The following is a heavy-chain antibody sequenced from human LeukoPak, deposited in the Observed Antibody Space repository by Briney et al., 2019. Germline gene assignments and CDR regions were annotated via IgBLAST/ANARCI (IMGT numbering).Heavy chain of an antibody. J-gene: IGHJ4*02. CDR1: GDSISSVNYY. CDR2: VHHTGST. D-gene: IGHD6-19*01. V-gene: IGHV4-61*01. CDR3: ARRHGTSGWYYFDY. Sequence: PSETLSLTCTVSGDSISSVNYYWSWIRQPPGKGLEWIGYVHHTGSTYYNPSLKSRVTISVDTSKNQFSLKFSSVTAADTAVYYCARRHGTSGWYYFDYWGQGTLVTVSS.